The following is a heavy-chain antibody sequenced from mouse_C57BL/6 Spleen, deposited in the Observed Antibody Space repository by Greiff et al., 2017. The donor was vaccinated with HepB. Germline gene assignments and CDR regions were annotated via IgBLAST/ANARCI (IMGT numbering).Heavy chain of an antibody. Sequence: EVKLMESGGGLVKPGGSLKLSCAASGFTFSSYAMSWVRQTPEKRLEWVATISDGGSYTYYPDNVKGRFTISRDNAKNNLYLQMSHLKSEDTAMYYCARGGGYYYDSSFRSLYAMDYWGQGTSVTVSS. J-gene: IGHJ4*01. CDR2: ISDGGSYT. CDR1: GFTFSSYA. V-gene: IGHV5-4*03. CDR3: ARGGGYYYDSSFRSLYAMDY. D-gene: IGHD1-1*01.